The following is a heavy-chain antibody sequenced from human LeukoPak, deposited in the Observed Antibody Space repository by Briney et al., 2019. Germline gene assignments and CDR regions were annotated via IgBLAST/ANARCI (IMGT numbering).Heavy chain of an antibody. J-gene: IGHJ6*02. Sequence: GGSLRLSCAASGFTFSDFWLRWVRQAPGKGLEWVANMNRDGSEKNYVDSMEGRITISRDNAKNSLYLQMNSLRVEDTAVYYCARDGGIIRFGGQDVWGQGTTVTVS. CDR2: MNRDGSEK. CDR3: ARDGGIIRFGGQDV. CDR1: GFTFSDFW. V-gene: IGHV3-7*01. D-gene: IGHD3-16*01.